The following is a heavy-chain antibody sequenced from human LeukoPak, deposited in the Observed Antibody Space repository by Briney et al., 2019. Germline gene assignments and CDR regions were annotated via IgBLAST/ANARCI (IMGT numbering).Heavy chain of an antibody. Sequence: GGSLRLSCAASGFTFSGYTMNWVRQAPGKGLEWVSYITSSGSYTNYADSVKGRFTISRDNAKNSLYLQMNSLRAEDTAVYYCAREGYSRSSVVYWGQGTLVTVSS. CDR3: AREGYSRSSVVY. J-gene: IGHJ4*02. CDR1: GFTFSGYT. CDR2: ITSSGSYT. D-gene: IGHD6-6*01. V-gene: IGHV3-21*05.